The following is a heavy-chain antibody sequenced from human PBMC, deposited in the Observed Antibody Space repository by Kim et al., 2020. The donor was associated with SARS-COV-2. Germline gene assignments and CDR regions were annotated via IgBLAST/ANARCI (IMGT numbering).Heavy chain of an antibody. CDR2: T. Sequence: TNYHPSLKSRVTISVDTSKNQFSLKLSSVTAADTAVYYCARGGYSYGHGYWGQGTLVTVSS. D-gene: IGHD5-18*01. J-gene: IGHJ4*02. CDR3: ARGGYSYGHGY. V-gene: IGHV4-34*01.